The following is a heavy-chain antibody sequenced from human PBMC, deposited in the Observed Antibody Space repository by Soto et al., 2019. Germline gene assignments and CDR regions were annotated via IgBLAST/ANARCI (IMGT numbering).Heavy chain of an antibody. J-gene: IGHJ4*02. D-gene: IGHD1-26*01. CDR2: IGTAGDT. V-gene: IGHV3-13*01. CDR1: GFTFSSYD. CDR3: ARAPSRVGATLYYFDY. Sequence: EVQLVESGGGLVQPGGSLRLSCAASGFTFSSYDMHWVRQATGKGLEWVSAIGTAGDTYYPGSVKGRFTISRENAKNSLYLQMNSLRAEDTAVYYCARAPSRVGATLYYFDYWGQGTLVTVSS.